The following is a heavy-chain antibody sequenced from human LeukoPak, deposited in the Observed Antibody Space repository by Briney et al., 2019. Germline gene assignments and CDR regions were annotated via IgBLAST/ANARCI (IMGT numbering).Heavy chain of an antibody. CDR3: ARGKEREPFDF. V-gene: IGHV1-18*01. D-gene: IGHD1-1*01. CDR1: GYTSISYG. J-gene: IGHJ4*02. Sequence: GASVKVSCKASGYTSISYGISWVRQAPGQGLEWVGWIFTYNGDTKYEKKFQGRVTMTTDSSTKTVYLELRSLRSDDTAVYYCARGKEREPFDFWGQGTLVTVSS. CDR2: IFTYNGDT.